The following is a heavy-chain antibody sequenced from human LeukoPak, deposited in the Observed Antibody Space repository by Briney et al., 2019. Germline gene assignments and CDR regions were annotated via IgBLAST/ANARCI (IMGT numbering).Heavy chain of an antibody. CDR2: ISASGGST. V-gene: IGHV3-23*01. Sequence: GGSLRLSCAASGFTLSSYAMSWVRQAPGEGLEWVSAISASGGSTYYADSVKGRFTISRDNSKNTLYLQMNSLRAEDTAVYYCAKVDYYGSESYYTYSGMDVWGQGTTVTVSS. D-gene: IGHD3-10*01. CDR3: AKVDYYGSESYYTYSGMDV. CDR1: GFTLSSYA. J-gene: IGHJ6*02.